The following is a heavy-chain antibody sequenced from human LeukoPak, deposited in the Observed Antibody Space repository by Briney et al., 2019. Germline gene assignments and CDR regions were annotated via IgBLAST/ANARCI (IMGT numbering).Heavy chain of an antibody. Sequence: PGGSLRLSCAASGFTFSTYGMHWVRQAPGKGLEWVAFIRYDGSNKYYADSVKGRFTISRDNAKNSLYLQMNSLRAEDTAVYYCASSQPSDYGGNSDGFDYWGRGTLVTVSS. V-gene: IGHV3-30*02. J-gene: IGHJ4*02. CDR3: ASSQPSDYGGNSDGFDY. D-gene: IGHD4-23*01. CDR1: GFTFSTYG. CDR2: IRYDGSNK.